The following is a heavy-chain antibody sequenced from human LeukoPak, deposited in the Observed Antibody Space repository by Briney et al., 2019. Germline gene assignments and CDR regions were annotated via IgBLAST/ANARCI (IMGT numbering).Heavy chain of an antibody. J-gene: IGHJ4*02. CDR3: ARTAARRFDY. Sequence: ASVKVSCKASGYTFPSYFMHWVRQAPGQGLEGMGIINPTGGSTTYAQKFQGRVTMTRDTSTSTVYMELSSLRSDDTAVYYCARTAARRFDYWGQGTLVTVSS. D-gene: IGHD6-6*01. V-gene: IGHV1-46*01. CDR1: GYTFPSYF. CDR2: INPTGGST.